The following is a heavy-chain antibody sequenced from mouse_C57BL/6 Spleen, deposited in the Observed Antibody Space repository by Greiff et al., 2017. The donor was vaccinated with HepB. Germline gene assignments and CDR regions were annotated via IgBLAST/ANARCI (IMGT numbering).Heavy chain of an antibody. CDR3: ARGGLDYYGSSYVYVDV. D-gene: IGHD1-1*01. V-gene: IGHV1-55*01. CDR2: IYPGSGST. J-gene: IGHJ1*03. Sequence: QVQLQQPVAELVKPGASVKMSCKASGYTFTSYWITWVKQRPGQGLEWIGGIYPGSGSTNYNEKFKSKATLTVDTSSSTAYMQLSSLTSEDSAVYYCARGGLDYYGSSYVYVDVWGTGTTVTVSS. CDR1: GYTFTSYW.